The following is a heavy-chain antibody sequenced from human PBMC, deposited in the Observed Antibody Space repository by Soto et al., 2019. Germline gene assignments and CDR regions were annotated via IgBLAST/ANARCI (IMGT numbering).Heavy chain of an antibody. CDR2: VNPNNWYT. J-gene: IGHJ4*02. Sequence: QVQLVQSGAELKKPGASVKVSCKASGYTFSNYDMNWVRQATGQGPEWIGWVNPNNWYTGYAQKFQGRVTLTTDISTTTAYMELTSLRSEDTAIYYCAKVSRKGSAIDFDYWGQGTLITVSS. D-gene: IGHD3-10*01. V-gene: IGHV1-8*01. CDR1: GYTFSNYD. CDR3: AKVSRKGSAIDFDY.